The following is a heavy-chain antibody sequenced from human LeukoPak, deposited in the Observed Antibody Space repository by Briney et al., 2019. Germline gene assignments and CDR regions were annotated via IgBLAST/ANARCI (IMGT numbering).Heavy chain of an antibody. V-gene: IGHV4-34*01. D-gene: IGHD4-17*01. Sequence: PSETPSLTCAVYGGSFSGYYWSWIRQPPGKGLEWLGEINHKGDTNHNPSLKSRVTVSVDTSKNQFSLKLNSVTAADTAVYYCARVHGPLDYWGQGTLVTVSS. CDR1: GGSFSGYY. J-gene: IGHJ4*02. CDR2: INHKGDT. CDR3: ARVHGPLDY.